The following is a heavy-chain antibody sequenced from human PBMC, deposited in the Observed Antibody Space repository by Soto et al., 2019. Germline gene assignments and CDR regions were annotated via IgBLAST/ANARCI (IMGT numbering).Heavy chain of an antibody. D-gene: IGHD3-22*01. V-gene: IGHV4-39*01. CDR2: IYYSGST. CDR3: ARRNYYYSNWFDP. J-gene: IGHJ5*02. Sequence: SETLSLTCTVSGGSISSSSYYWGWIRQPPGKGLEWIGSIYYSGSTYYNPSLKSLVTISVDTSKNQFSLKLSSLTAAVTAVYYCARRNYYYSNWFDPWGQGTLFTVSS. CDR1: GGSISSSSYY.